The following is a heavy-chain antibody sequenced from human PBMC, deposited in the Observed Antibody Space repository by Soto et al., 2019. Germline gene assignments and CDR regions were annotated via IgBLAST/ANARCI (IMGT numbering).Heavy chain of an antibody. V-gene: IGHV1-18*01. CDR3: AREGQAPYYYYGMDV. CDR1: GYTFTNYG. CDR2: ISGYNGNT. Sequence: QVQVVQSGDEVKKPGASVKVSCKASGYTFTNYGFSWVRQAPGQGLAWMGRISGYNGNTKYAEKFQGRVTMTTDTSTSTAHMELRSLRSDDTAVYYCAREGQAPYYYYGMDVWGQGTAVTVSS. J-gene: IGHJ6*02.